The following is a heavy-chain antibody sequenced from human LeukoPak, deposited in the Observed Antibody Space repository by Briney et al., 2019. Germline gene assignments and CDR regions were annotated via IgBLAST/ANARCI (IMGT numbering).Heavy chain of an antibody. Sequence: GGSLRLSCAASGFTFSSYSMNWVRQAPGKGLEWVSSISSSSSYISYADSVKGRFTISRDNAKNSLYLQMNSLRAEDTAVYYCARVPHYYDSSGYYDAFDIWGQGTMVTVSS. J-gene: IGHJ3*02. CDR1: GFTFSSYS. CDR3: ARVPHYYDSSGYYDAFDI. D-gene: IGHD3-22*01. CDR2: ISSSSSYI. V-gene: IGHV3-21*01.